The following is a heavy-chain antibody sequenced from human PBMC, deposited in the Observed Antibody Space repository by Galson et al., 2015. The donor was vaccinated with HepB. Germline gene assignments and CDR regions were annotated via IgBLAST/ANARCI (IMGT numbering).Heavy chain of an antibody. CDR1: GFTFSSYG. Sequence: SLRLSCAASGFTFSSYGMHWVRQAPGKGLEWVAVIWYDGSNKYYADSVKGRFTISRDNSKNTLYLQMNSLRAEDTAVYYCARGGILKPGSSSSAGCYYMDVWGKGTTVTVSS. J-gene: IGHJ6*03. V-gene: IGHV3-33*01. CDR3: ARGGILKPGSSSSAGCYYMDV. D-gene: IGHD6-6*01. CDR2: IWYDGSNK.